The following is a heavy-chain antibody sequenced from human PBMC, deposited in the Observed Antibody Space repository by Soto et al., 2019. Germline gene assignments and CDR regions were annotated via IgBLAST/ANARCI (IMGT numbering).Heavy chain of an antibody. CDR3: ARDRGSRGYCSSASCPCYYGMDV. CDR2: IYSGGST. CDR1: GFTVSSNY. V-gene: IGHV3-53*01. D-gene: IGHD2-2*01. J-gene: IGHJ6*02. Sequence: HPGGSMRLSCAASGFTVSSNYMSWVRQAPGKGLELVSVIYSGGSTYYADSVKGRFTISRDNSKNTLYLQMNSLRAEDTAVYFCARDRGSRGYCSSASCPCYYGMDVWGQGTTVTVSS.